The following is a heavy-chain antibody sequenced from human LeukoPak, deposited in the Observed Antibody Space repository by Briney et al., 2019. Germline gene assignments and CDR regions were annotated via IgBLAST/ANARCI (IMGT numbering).Heavy chain of an antibody. CDR3: ASGGKWSTYYYDSSGYDGAFDY. CDR2: IIPIFGTA. Sequence: SVKVSCKASGGTFSSYAISWVRQAPGQGLEWMGGIIPIFGTANYAQKFQGRVTITTDESTRTAYMELSSLRSEDTAVYYCASGGKWSTYYYDSSGYDGAFDYWGQGTVVSVSS. CDR1: GGTFSSYA. V-gene: IGHV1-69*05. D-gene: IGHD3-22*01. J-gene: IGHJ4*02.